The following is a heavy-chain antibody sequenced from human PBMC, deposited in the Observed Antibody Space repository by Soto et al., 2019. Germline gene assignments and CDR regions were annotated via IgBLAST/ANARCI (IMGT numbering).Heavy chain of an antibody. CDR1: GGSISSSRCR. CDR3: ARRGGGNYPFYFDF. CDR2: IDHYGST. V-gene: IGHV4-39*07. J-gene: IGHJ4*02. Sequence: SETLSLTCTFSGGSISSSRCRLGWIRQPPGKGLEWIGEIDHYGSTNSNPSLKSRITILVDTSKKQFSLKLTSVTAADTALYYCARRGGGNYPFYFDFWGQGALVTVSS. D-gene: IGHD1-26*01.